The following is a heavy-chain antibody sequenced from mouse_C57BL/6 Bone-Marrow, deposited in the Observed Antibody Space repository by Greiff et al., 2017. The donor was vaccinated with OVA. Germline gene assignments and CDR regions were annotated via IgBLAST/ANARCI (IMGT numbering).Heavy chain of an antibody. J-gene: IGHJ2*01. CDR2: IYPGDGDT. Sequence: QVQLKESGAELVKPGASVKISCKASGYAFSSYWMNWVKQRPGKGLEWIGQIYPGDGDTNYNGKFKGKATLTADKSSSTAYMELRSLTSEDSAVYYCAAYYSNFYFDYWGQGTTLTVSS. CDR1: GYAFSSYW. CDR3: AAYYSNFYFDY. V-gene: IGHV1-80*01. D-gene: IGHD2-5*01.